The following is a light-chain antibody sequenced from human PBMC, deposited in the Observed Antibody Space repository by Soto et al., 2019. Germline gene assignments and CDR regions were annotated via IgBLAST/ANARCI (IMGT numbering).Light chain of an antibody. Sequence: QSVLTQPASVSGSPGQSVTISCTGTRGDIGDYNYVSWYQQHPGKVPKLLIYEVNKRPSGVSNRFSGSKSANSASLTISGLQAEDEADYYCSSLTNSNTLLFGGGTKLTVL. J-gene: IGLJ3*02. CDR2: EVN. CDR1: RGDIGDYNY. CDR3: SSLTNSNTLL. V-gene: IGLV2-14*01.